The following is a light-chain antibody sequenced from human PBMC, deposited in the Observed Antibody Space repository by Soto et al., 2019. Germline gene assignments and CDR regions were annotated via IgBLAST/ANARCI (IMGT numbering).Light chain of an antibody. Sequence: EIVLTQSPGTLSLSPGERATLSCRASQSVSSKYLAWYQQKPGQAPRLVIYGASNRATDLPDRFSGSGSGTEFTLTISRLEPEDFALYYCHHYGSSFGGGTRVEFK. CDR1: QSVSSKY. CDR2: GAS. CDR3: HHYGSS. J-gene: IGKJ4*01. V-gene: IGKV3-20*01.